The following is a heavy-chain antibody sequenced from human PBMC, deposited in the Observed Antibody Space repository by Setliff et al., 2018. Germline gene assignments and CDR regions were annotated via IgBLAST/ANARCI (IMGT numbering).Heavy chain of an antibody. J-gene: IGHJ4*02. D-gene: IGHD3-10*01. CDR3: ARHQFVGGYYGSVTYRHFDY. V-gene: IGHV4-59*08. CDR2: IYYSGAT. CDR1: GDSINPYY. Sequence: SETLSLTCSVSGDSINPYYWTWIRQPPGKGPEWIGFIYYSGATTYNPSLKSRVTISVDTSKNQFSLQLTSVTATDTAVYYCARHQFVGGYYGSVTYRHFDYWGQGTLVTSP.